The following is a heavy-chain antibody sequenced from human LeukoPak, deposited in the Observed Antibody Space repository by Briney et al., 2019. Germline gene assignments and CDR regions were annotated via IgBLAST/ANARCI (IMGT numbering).Heavy chain of an antibody. V-gene: IGHV3-23*01. Sequence: GGSLRLSCAASGFTFSTYAMSWVRQAPGKGLEWVSAISGSGGSTYYADSVKGRFTISRDNSKNTLYLQMNSLRAEDTAVYYCAKRGELRYFDWLGGPFDYWGQGTLVTVSS. CDR1: GFTFSTYA. J-gene: IGHJ4*02. CDR3: AKRGELRYFDWLGGPFDY. CDR2: ISGSGGST. D-gene: IGHD3-9*01.